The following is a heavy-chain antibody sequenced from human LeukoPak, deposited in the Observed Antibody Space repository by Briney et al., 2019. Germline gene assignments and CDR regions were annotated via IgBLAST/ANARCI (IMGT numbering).Heavy chain of an antibody. CDR3: ARAPYSTGRGYYFDY. CDR1: GFTFNYYW. J-gene: IGHJ4*02. V-gene: IGHV3-74*01. D-gene: IGHD2-8*02. CDR2: INHDGTNT. Sequence: GGSLRLSCAASGFTFNYYWMHWVRQAPGKGLVWVSRINHDGTNTTYADSVKGRFTISRDNAKNTLYLQMNSLRAEDTAVYYCARAPYSTGRGYYFDYWGQGTLVTVSS.